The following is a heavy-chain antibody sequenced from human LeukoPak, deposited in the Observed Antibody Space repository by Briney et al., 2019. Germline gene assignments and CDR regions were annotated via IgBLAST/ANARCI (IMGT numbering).Heavy chain of an antibody. Sequence: PGGSLRLSCAASGFSFSDYGMHWVRQAPGKGLEWLATIPYDGDDRKYADSVKGRITIPRDISNNTLFLEMSSLRVEDTAVYYCAKDMGYSSGWDTRGGADHWGQGTQVIVSS. CDR1: GFSFSDYG. V-gene: IGHV3-30*18. J-gene: IGHJ4*02. CDR2: IPYDGDDR. CDR3: AKDMGYSSGWDTRGGADH. D-gene: IGHD6-19*01.